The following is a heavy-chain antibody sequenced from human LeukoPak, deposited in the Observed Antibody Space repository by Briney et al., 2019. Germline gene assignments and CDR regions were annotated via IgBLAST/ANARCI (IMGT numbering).Heavy chain of an antibody. Sequence: ASVKVSCKPSGTRDDINWVRQAAGQGLEWVGWMNPNDDTGYAQKFQGRVTFTRNTSLRTVYMELRSLTFEDTAVYYCAKYERRGFDPWGQGTLVTVSS. V-gene: IGHV1-8*01. J-gene: IGHJ5*02. D-gene: IGHD2-8*01. CDR1: GTRDD. CDR2: MNPNDDT. CDR3: AKYERRGFDP.